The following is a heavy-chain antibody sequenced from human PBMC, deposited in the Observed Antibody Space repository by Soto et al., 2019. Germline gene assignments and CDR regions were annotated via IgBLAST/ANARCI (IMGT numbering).Heavy chain of an antibody. J-gene: IGHJ4*02. CDR1: GFSLSTSGVG. CDR2: VYWDDDN. V-gene: IGHV2-5*02. D-gene: IGHD3-22*01. CDR3: AHTTYYYATSGYLRLFFFDY. Sequence: QITLKESGPTLVKPTQTLTLTCTFSGFSLSTSGVGVGWIRQPPGKALEWLALVYWDDDNRYSPSLKSRLTITKDTSKNQVVLTMTNMDPVDAATYYCAHTTYYYATSGYLRLFFFDYWGQGTLVTVSS.